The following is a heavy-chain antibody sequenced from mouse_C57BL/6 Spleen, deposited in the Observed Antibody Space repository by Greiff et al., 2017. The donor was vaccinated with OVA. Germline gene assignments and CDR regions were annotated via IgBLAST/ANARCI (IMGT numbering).Heavy chain of an antibody. V-gene: IGHV1-53*01. Sequence: QVQLKQPGTELVKPGASVKLSCKASGYTFTSYWMHWVKQRPGQGLEWIGNINPSNGGTNYNEKFKSKATLTVDKSSSTAYMQLSSLTSEDSAVYYCARKEIYRRAMDYWGQGTSVTVSS. CDR2: INPSNGGT. D-gene: IGHD1-3*01. CDR1: GYTFTSYW. J-gene: IGHJ4*01. CDR3: ARKEIYRRAMDY.